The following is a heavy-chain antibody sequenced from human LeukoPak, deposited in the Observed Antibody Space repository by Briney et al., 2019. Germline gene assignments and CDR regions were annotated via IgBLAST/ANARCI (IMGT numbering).Heavy chain of an antibody. J-gene: IGHJ4*02. CDR1: GFTFSSYS. V-gene: IGHV3-21*01. Sequence: GSLRLSCAASGFTFSSYSMNWVRQAPRKGLEWVSSISSSSSYIYYADSVKGRFTISRDNAKNSLYLQMNSLRAEDTAVYYCAREGGSYLNYFDYWGQGTLVTVSS. CDR2: ISSSSSYI. CDR3: AREGGSYLNYFDY. D-gene: IGHD1-26*01.